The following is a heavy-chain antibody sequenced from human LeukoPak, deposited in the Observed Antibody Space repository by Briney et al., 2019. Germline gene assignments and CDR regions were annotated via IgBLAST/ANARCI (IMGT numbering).Heavy chain of an antibody. D-gene: IGHD5-18*01. CDR2: IYYSGST. V-gene: IGHV4-39*07. CDR3: ARLQIEKYSYGSRPDAFDI. CDR1: GGSISSSSYY. Sequence: PSETLSLTCTVSGGSISSSSYYWGWIRQPPGKGLEWIGSIYYSGSTYYNPSLKSRVTISVDTSKNQFSLKLSSVTAADTAVYYCARLQIEKYSYGSRPDAFDIWGQGTMVTVSS. J-gene: IGHJ3*02.